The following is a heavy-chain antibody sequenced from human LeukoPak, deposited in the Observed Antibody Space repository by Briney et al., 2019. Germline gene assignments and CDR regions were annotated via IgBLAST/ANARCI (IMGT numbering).Heavy chain of an antibody. CDR3: AKQWVDC. J-gene: IGHJ4*02. Sequence: GGSLRLSCAASGFTFNSYAMNWVRQALGKGLEWVSSISESGDKTDYADSVKGRFTISRDNSRNTLYLQMNSLRAEDTALYYCAKQWVDCWGQGTLVTVSS. V-gene: IGHV3-23*01. CDR2: ISESGDKT. CDR1: GFTFNSYA. D-gene: IGHD6-19*01.